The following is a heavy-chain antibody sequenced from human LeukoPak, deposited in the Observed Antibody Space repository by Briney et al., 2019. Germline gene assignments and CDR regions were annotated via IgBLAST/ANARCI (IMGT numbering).Heavy chain of an antibody. Sequence: ASVKVSCKASGGTFSSYAISWVRQAPGQGLEWMGGIIPIFGTANYAQKFQGRVTITADESTSTAYMELSSLRSEDTAVYYCARDTRSRAVAGNWGQGTLVTVSS. D-gene: IGHD6-19*01. CDR2: IIPIFGTA. CDR1: GGTFSSYA. J-gene: IGHJ4*02. V-gene: IGHV1-69*13. CDR3: ARDTRSRAVAGN.